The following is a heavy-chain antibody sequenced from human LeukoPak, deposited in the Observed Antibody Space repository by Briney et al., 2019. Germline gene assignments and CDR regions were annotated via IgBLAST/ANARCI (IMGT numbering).Heavy chain of an antibody. Sequence: GGSLRLSCAASGFTFSTYAMTWLRQAPGKGLEWVSVIYSGGSTYYADSVKGRFTISRDNSKNTLYLQMNSLSAEDTAVYYCARHAEYGGKGMLTGISFDYWGQGTLVTVSS. CDR3: ARHAEYGGKGMLTGISFDY. V-gene: IGHV3-66*04. CDR1: GFTFSTYA. J-gene: IGHJ4*02. D-gene: IGHD4-23*01. CDR2: IYSGGST.